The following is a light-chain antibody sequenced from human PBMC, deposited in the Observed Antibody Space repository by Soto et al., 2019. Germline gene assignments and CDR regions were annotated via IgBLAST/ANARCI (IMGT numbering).Light chain of an antibody. V-gene: IGLV2-14*01. CDR3: SSYTTSSTWV. Sequence: QSVLSQPASVSGSPGQSITISCTGTSSDVGGYNYVSWYQQHPGKAPKLMIYEVSKWPSGVSNRFSGSKSGNTASPTISGLQPEDEADYHCSSYTTSSTWVFGGGTKLTVL. J-gene: IGLJ3*02. CDR1: SSDVGGYNY. CDR2: EVS.